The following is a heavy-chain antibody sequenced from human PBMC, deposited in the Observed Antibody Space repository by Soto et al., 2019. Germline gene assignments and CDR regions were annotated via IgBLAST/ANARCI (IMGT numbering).Heavy chain of an antibody. CDR1: GGSISSSNW. CDR2: IYHSGST. D-gene: IGHD3-3*01. Sequence: QVQLQESGPGLVKPSGTLSLTCAVSGGSISSSNWWSWVRQPPGKGLEWSGEIYHSGSTNYNQSLQSRVTISVDEPKNQFSLKLSSVTAADTAVYYCARCAFWSGFEFAYWGQGTLVTVSS. J-gene: IGHJ4*02. CDR3: ARCAFWSGFEFAY. V-gene: IGHV4-4*02.